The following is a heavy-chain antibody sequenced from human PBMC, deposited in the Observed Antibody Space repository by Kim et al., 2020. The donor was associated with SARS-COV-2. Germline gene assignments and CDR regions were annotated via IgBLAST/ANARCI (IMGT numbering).Heavy chain of an antibody. V-gene: IGHV3-30-3*01. CDR1: GFTFSSYA. D-gene: IGHD6-13*01. CDR2: ISYDGSNK. Sequence: GGSLRLSCAASGFTFSSYAMHWVRQAPGKGLEWVAVISYDGSNKYYADSVKGRFTISRDNSKNTLYLQMNSLRAEDTAVYYCARGRTPRNIAAAGTFYWGQGTLVTVSS. J-gene: IGHJ4*02. CDR3: ARGRTPRNIAAAGTFY.